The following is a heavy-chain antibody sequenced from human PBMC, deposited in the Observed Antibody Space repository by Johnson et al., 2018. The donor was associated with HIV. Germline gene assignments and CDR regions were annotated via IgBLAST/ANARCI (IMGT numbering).Heavy chain of an antibody. V-gene: IGHV3-33*06. Sequence: QVQLVESGGGVVQPERSLRLSCAASGFTFSSSGMLWVRQAPGKGLEWVAVIWYDGTNEYSADSVKGRFTISRDNSKNTLYLQMNSLRAEDTAVYYCAKDIWAYCGGDCSPGSAFDIWGQGTMVTVSS. CDR2: IWYDGTNE. J-gene: IGHJ3*02. CDR1: GFTFSSSG. D-gene: IGHD2-21*01. CDR3: AKDIWAYCGGDCSPGSAFDI.